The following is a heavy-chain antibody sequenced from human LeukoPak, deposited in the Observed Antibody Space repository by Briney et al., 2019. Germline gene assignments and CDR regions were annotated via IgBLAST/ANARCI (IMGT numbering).Heavy chain of an antibody. V-gene: IGHV3-21*04. Sequence: PGGSLRLSCAASGFTFNSYTMNWVRQAPGKGLEWVSSISSSSGYIYYADSVKGRFTISRDNTKNSLFLQMNSLRAEDTALYYCAREGYCSSTRCYEAGLDVWGQGTTVTVSS. CDR1: GFTFNSYT. D-gene: IGHD2-2*01. J-gene: IGHJ6*02. CDR3: AREGYCSSTRCYEAGLDV. CDR2: ISSSSGYI.